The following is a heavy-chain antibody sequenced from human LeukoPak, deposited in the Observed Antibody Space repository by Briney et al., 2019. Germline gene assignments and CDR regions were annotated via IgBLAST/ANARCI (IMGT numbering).Heavy chain of an antibody. CDR3: ASARYFQH. Sequence: AGGSLRLSCAASGFTFSGYEMNWVRQAPGKGLEWGSYISSSGSTIYYADYVKGRFTISRDNAKNSLYLQMNSLRAEDTAVYYCASARYFQHWGQGTLVTVSS. V-gene: IGHV3-48*03. CDR1: GFTFSGYE. J-gene: IGHJ1*01. CDR2: ISSSGSTI. D-gene: IGHD2-15*01.